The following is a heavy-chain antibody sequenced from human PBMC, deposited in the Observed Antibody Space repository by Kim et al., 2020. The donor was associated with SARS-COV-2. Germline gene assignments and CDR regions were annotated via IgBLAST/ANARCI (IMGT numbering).Heavy chain of an antibody. D-gene: IGHD6-13*01. V-gene: IGHV3-15*01. CDR3: TTDKSYSSSWYDY. J-gene: IGHJ4*02. Sequence: YAAPVKGRFTISRDESKNTLYLQMNSLKTEDTAVYYCTTDKSYSSSWYDYWGQGTLVTVSS.